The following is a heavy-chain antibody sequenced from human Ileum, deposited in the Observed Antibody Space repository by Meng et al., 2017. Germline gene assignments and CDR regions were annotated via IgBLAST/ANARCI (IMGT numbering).Heavy chain of an antibody. CDR2: MSPSSGNT. CDR3: AREAWSKTAAGVDY. CDR1: GYTFTTYD. Sequence: QVQLVQSGAEVKKPGASMKVSFKASGYTFTTYDINWVRQATGQGLEWMGWMSPSSGNTGYAQEFQGRVTMTRNTSISTAYMELSGLRSEDTAVYYCAREAWSKTAAGVDYWGQGTLVTVSS. J-gene: IGHJ4*02. V-gene: IGHV1-8*02. D-gene: IGHD6-13*01.